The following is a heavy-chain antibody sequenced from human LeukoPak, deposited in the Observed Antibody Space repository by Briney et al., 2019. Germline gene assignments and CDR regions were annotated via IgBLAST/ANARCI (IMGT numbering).Heavy chain of an antibody. CDR2: VSAYNGNT. D-gene: IGHD3-3*01. CDR1: LYTFPSYG. J-gene: IGHJ3*02. Sequence: AAVKVSCKASLYTFPSYGISWVRQAPGQGVEWMGWVSAYNGNTNYAQNLQGRVTMTTATSTSTAYMELRSLRSDDTAVYYCARGAYYDFWSGYDAFDIWGQGTMVTVSS. CDR3: ARGAYYDFWSGYDAFDI. V-gene: IGHV1-18*01.